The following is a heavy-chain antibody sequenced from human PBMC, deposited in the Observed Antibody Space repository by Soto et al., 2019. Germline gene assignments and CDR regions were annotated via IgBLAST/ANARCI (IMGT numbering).Heavy chain of an antibody. Sequence: EVQLVESGGGLVQPGGSLRLSCAASGFTFSRDEMNWVRQAPGKGLEWIAYIQNHGYSTHYADSVKGRFTISRDNAKNTLYLQMSSLTAEDTAIYDCARGYDAGCHFGYWGQGVLVTVSS. J-gene: IGHJ4*02. CDR2: IQNHGYST. D-gene: IGHD1-20*01. CDR1: GFTFSRDE. CDR3: ARGYDAGCHFGY. V-gene: IGHV3-48*03.